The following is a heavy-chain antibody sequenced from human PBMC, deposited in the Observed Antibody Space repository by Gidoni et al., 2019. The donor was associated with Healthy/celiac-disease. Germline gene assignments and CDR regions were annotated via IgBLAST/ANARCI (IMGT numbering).Heavy chain of an antibody. V-gene: IGHV3-30*01. Sequence: QVQLVESGGGVVQPGRSLRRSCAASGFTFSSYAMHWVRQAPGKGLEWVAVISYDGSNKYYADSVKGRFTISRDNSKNTLYLQMNSLRAEDTAVYYCAREVPYYYDSSGTTGDGVFDYWGQGTLVTVSS. CDR3: AREVPYYYDSSGTTGDGVFDY. J-gene: IGHJ4*02. CDR2: ISYDGSNK. D-gene: IGHD3-22*01. CDR1: GFTFSSYA.